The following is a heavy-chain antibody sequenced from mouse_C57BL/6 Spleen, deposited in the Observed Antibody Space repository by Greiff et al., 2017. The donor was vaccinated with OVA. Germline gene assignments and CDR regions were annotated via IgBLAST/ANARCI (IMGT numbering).Heavy chain of an antibody. CDR1: GYTFTSYW. CDR2: IDPSDSYT. J-gene: IGHJ3*01. V-gene: IGHV1-59*01. Sequence: QVHVKQPGAELVRPGTSVKLSCKASGYTFTSYWMHWVKQRPGQGLEWIGVIDPSDSYTNYNQKFKGKATLTVDTSSSTAYMQLSSLTSEDSAVYYCAPKTAQATFAYWGQGTLVTVSA. D-gene: IGHD3-2*02. CDR3: APKTAQATFAY.